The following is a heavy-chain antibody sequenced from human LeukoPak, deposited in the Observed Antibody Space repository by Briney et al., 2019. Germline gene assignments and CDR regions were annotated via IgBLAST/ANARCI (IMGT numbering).Heavy chain of an antibody. Sequence: GGSLRLSCAASGLSFSTFAMSWVRQGPATGREWVSSIRGKGETFYADSVKGRFTLSSDSSRNTVYFQLNTLRVEDTAIYYCAKASWVSSTDAVRWGQGTLVTVSS. CDR2: IRGKGET. V-gene: IGHV3-23*01. CDR1: GLSFSTFA. D-gene: IGHD3-16*01. CDR3: AKASWVSSTDAVR. J-gene: IGHJ4*02.